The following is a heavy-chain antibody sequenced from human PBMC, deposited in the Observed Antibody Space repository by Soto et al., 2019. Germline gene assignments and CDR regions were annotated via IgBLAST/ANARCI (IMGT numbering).Heavy chain of an antibody. CDR2: ISYDGSNK. D-gene: IGHD3-3*01. CDR3: ERDLKSGYSPHSIDY. CDR1: GFTFSSYA. J-gene: IGHJ4*02. V-gene: IGHV3-30-3*01. Sequence: GGSLRLSCAASGFTFSSYAMHWVRQAPGKGLEWVAVISYDGSNKYYADSVKGRFTISRDNSKNTLYLQMNSLRAEDTAVYYCERDLKSGYSPHSIDYWGQGTLVTVYS.